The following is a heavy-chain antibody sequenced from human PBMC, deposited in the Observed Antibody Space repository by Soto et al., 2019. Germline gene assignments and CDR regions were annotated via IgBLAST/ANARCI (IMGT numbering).Heavy chain of an antibody. D-gene: IGHD3-3*01. Sequence: GSLRLSCSASGFTFSSYEMNWVRQAPGKGLEWVCYISDSGRTIYYADSVKGQFTVSRDDAQNSVYLQMDSLRAEDTAVYYCARDLLHYDFWSGYSAYFYYGMDVWGPGTTVTVSS. V-gene: IGHV3-48*03. CDR1: GFTFSSYE. J-gene: IGHJ6*02. CDR2: ISDSGRTI. CDR3: ARDLLHYDFWSGYSAYFYYGMDV.